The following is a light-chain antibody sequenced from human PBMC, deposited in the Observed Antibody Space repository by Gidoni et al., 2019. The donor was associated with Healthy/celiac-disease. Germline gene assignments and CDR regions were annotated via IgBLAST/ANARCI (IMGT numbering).Light chain of an antibody. CDR2: DAA. J-gene: IGKJ5*01. CDR1: QSVSSY. V-gene: IGKV3-11*01. Sequence: EFVLPQSQATLSLSPGERATLSCRASQSVSSYLAWYQQKPGQAPRLLIYDAANRATGIPARFSGSGSGTDFTLTISSLEPEDFAVYYCQQRSNWPPITFGQGTRLEIK. CDR3: QQRSNWPPIT.